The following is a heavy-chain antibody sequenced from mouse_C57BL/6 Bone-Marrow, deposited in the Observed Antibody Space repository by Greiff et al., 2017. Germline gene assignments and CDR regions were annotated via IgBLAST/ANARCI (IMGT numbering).Heavy chain of an antibody. D-gene: IGHD2-2*01. CDR3: ARSYYGYLYWYFDV. V-gene: IGHV8-8*01. CDR1: GFSLSTFGMG. CDR2: IWWDDDK. Sequence: QVTLKESGPGILQPSQTLSLTCSFSGFSLSTFGMGVGWIRQPSGKGLEWLAHIWWDDDKYYNPALKSRLTISKDTSKKQVFLKIANVDTAYTATYYCARSYYGYLYWYFDVWGTGTTVTVSS. J-gene: IGHJ1*03.